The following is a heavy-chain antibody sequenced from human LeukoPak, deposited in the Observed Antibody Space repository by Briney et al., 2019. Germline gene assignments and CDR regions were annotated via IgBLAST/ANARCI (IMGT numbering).Heavy chain of an antibody. CDR2: IYYSGST. CDR3: ARGLYYYDSSGYY. J-gene: IGHJ4*02. Sequence: PSETLSLTCTVSGGSISSYYWSWIRQPPGKGLEWIGYIYYSGSTNYNPSLKSRVTISVDTSKNQFSLKLSSVTAADTAVYYCARGLYYYDSSGYYWSRGTLVTVSS. V-gene: IGHV4-59*01. CDR1: GGSISSYY. D-gene: IGHD3-22*01.